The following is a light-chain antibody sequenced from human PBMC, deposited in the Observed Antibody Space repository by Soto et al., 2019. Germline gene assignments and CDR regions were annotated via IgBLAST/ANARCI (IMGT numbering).Light chain of an antibody. Sequence: QSVLTQPPSVSGAPGQRVTISCTGSSSNFGAGYDVHWYQQLPGTAPKLLIYGSSNRPSGVPARFSGSKSGTSASLTISGLQAEDEAEYYCSSYTNINTRACVFGTGTKLTVL. CDR3: SSYTNINTRACV. CDR1: SSNFGAGYD. J-gene: IGLJ1*01. V-gene: IGLV1-40*01. CDR2: GSS.